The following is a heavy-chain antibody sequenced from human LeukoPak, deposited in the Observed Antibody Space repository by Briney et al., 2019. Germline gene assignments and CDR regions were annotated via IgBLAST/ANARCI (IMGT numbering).Heavy chain of an antibody. V-gene: IGHV4-59*01. D-gene: IGHD6-6*01. CDR2: IYYSGIT. Sequence: PSETLSLTCTVSGGSFSSSVWSWIRQPPGKGLDWIGYIYYSGITSYNPSLKSRVTISVDTSENRFSLRLSSVTAADTAFYYCARIGANYTSSFYMDVWGKGTTVTVSS. J-gene: IGHJ6*03. CDR3: ARIGANYTSSFYMDV. CDR1: GGSFSSSV.